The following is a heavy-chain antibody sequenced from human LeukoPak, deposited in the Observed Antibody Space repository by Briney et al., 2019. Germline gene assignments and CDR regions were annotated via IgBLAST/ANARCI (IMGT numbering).Heavy chain of an antibody. CDR1: GGSISSGDRY. Sequence: SETLSLTCTVSGGSISSGDRYWSWIRQSPGKGLEWIGYIYSTGNTYYNPSLKSRVIISVDTSKNQFSLELNSVTAADTAVYYCARESYSYGYGGFDYWGQGILVTVSS. J-gene: IGHJ4*02. CDR3: ARESYSYGYGGFDY. V-gene: IGHV4-30-4*01. D-gene: IGHD5-18*01. CDR2: IYSTGNT.